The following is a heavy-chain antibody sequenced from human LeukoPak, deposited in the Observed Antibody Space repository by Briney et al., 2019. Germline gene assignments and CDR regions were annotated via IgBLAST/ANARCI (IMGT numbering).Heavy chain of an antibody. V-gene: IGHV3-74*01. J-gene: IGHJ4*02. CDR1: GFTFSSSW. D-gene: IGHD6-19*01. CDR3: VRDSSGWSFDY. Sequence: PGGSLRLSCAASGFTFSSSWMDWVRQPPGKGLVWVSRISTDGSSTRYADSVKGRFTISRDNAKNTLYLQMNSLRAEDTAVYYCVRDSSGWSFDYWGQGTLVTVSS. CDR2: ISTDGSST.